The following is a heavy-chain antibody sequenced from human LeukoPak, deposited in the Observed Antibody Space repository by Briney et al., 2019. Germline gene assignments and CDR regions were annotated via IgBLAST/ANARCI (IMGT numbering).Heavy chain of an antibody. CDR2: ISPSGGST. V-gene: IGHV1-46*01. J-gene: IGHJ4*02. D-gene: IGHD6-19*01. CDR3: ARDRNGIAVAGDFDY. Sequence: GASVKVSCKASGYTFTTYYMHWVRQAPGQGLEWMGIISPSGGSTSYAQKCQGRVTMTSDTSTSTAYMELSSLRSEDTAVYYCARDRNGIAVAGDFDYWGQGTLVTVSS. CDR1: GYTFTTYY.